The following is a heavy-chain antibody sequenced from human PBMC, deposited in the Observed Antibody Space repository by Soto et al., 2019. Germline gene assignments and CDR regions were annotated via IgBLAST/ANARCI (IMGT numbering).Heavy chain of an antibody. Sequence: SETLSLTCTVSGGSISSSSYYWSWIRQHPGKGLEWIGYIYYSGSTYYNPSLKSRVTISVDTSKNQFSLKLSSVTAADTAVYYCARGYYDSSGYYPDYWGQGTLVTVSS. D-gene: IGHD3-22*01. J-gene: IGHJ4*02. CDR3: ARGYYDSSGYYPDY. CDR2: IYYSGST. V-gene: IGHV4-31*03. CDR1: GGSISSSSYY.